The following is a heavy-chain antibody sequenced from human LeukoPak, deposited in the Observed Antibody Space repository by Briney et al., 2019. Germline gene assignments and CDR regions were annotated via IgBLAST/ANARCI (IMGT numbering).Heavy chain of an antibody. D-gene: IGHD2-21*02. CDR2: TYYKSKWYS. CDR1: GDSVSSNSAA. V-gene: IGHV6-1*01. J-gene: IGHJ5*01. CDR3: TREAPMVTGRYDS. Sequence: SQTLSLTCAISGDSVSSNSAAWNWIGQSPSRGLEWLGRTYYKSKWYSDYAVALRGRISINPDTSRNQFSLQLNSVTPDDTAVYYCTREAPMVTGRYDSWGQGTLVTVSS.